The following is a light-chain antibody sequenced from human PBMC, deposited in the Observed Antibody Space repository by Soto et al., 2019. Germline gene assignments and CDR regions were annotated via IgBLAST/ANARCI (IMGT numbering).Light chain of an antibody. CDR1: SSDVGGYYY. CDR3: NSYTSSSTSV. V-gene: IGLV2-14*01. CDR2: DVS. Sequence: QSALTQPASVSGSPGQSLTISCTGTSSDVGGYYYVSWYQQHPGQAPKLIIYDVSNRPSGVSSRFSGSKSGNTAPLTISGLQAEDEADYYCNSYTSSSTSVFGGGTKLTVL. J-gene: IGLJ2*01.